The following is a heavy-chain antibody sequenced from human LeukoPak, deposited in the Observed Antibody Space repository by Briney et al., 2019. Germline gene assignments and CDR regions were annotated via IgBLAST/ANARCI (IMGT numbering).Heavy chain of an antibody. J-gene: IGHJ4*02. D-gene: IGHD3-3*01. CDR2: INHSGST. Sequence: PSETLSLTCAVYGGSFSGYYWSWIRQPPGKGLEWIGEINHSGSTNYNPSLKSRVTISVDTSKNQFSLKLSSVTAADTAVYYCARSPYYDFWARSFDYWGQGTLVTVSS. CDR3: ARSPYYDFWARSFDY. V-gene: IGHV4-34*01. CDR1: GGSFSGYY.